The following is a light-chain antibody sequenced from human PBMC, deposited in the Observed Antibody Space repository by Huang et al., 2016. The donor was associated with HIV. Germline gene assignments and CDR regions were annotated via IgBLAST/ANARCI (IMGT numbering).Light chain of an antibody. CDR1: QRIRTW. V-gene: IGKV1-5*03. CDR3: QHQWT. CDR2: KAS. J-gene: IGKJ1*01. Sequence: DIQVTQSPSNLSVFVGDRVNIPCRPSQRIRTWLAWYQQRTGKAPNLLIAKASNLETWVPARFSCNGSGTEFTLTLNGLQPDDLATYYCQHQWTFGQGTKVEIK.